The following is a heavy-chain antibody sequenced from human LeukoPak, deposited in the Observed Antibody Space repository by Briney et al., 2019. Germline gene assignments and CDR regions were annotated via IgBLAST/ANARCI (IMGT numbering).Heavy chain of an antibody. CDR2: IYSGGST. CDR1: GFTVSSNY. Sequence: TGWSLRLSCAASGFTVSSNYMSWVRQAPGKGLEWVSIIYSGGSTYYADSVKGRFTMSRDNSKNTVFLQMNSLRDEDTAVYYCARLYSGSYSDYWGQGTLVTVSS. CDR3: ARLYSGSYSDY. J-gene: IGHJ4*03. V-gene: IGHV3-53*01. D-gene: IGHD1-26*01.